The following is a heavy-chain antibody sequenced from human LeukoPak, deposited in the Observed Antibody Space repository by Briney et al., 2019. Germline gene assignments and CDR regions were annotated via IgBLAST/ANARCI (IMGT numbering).Heavy chain of an antibody. V-gene: IGHV4-59*11. CDR1: GASMISHY. CDR2: IYSSGST. J-gene: IGHJ5*02. D-gene: IGHD6-6*01. CDR3: AKESRSSSGSWFDP. Sequence: SETLSLTCDVSGASMISHYWSWIRRPPGKGLEWIGYIYSSGSTNCNPSLCSRVTISINTSENQFSLKLSSATAADTAVYYCAKESRSSSGSWFDPWGRGTLVTVSS.